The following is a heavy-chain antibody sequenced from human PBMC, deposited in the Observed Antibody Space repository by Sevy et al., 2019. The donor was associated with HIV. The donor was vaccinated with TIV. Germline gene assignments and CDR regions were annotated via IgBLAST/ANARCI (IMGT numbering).Heavy chain of an antibody. D-gene: IGHD6-13*01. Sequence: GGSLRLSCAASGFTFSSYSMNWVRQAPGKGLEWVSYISSSSSTIYYEDSVKGRFTISRDNAKNSLYLQMNSLRDEDTAVYYCARVAQYSSSSPDYWGQGTLVTVSS. CDR1: GFTFSSYS. CDR2: ISSSSSTI. V-gene: IGHV3-48*02. CDR3: ARVAQYSSSSPDY. J-gene: IGHJ4*02.